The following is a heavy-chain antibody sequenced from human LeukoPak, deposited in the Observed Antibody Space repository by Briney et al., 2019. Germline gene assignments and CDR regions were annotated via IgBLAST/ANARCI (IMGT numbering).Heavy chain of an antibody. Sequence: SETLSLTRTVSGGSVSSGSYYWSWVRQPPGKGLEWIGYIYYSRSTNYNPSLKSRVTISVDTSKNQFSLKLTSVTAADTAVYYCARVGDGYNYDYWGQGTLVTVSS. V-gene: IGHV4-61*01. CDR2: IYYSRST. D-gene: IGHD5-24*01. J-gene: IGHJ4*02. CDR3: ARVGDGYNYDY. CDR1: GGSVSSGSYY.